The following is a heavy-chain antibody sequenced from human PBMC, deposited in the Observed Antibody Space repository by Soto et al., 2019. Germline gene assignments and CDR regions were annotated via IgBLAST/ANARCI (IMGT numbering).Heavy chain of an antibody. Sequence: ASVKVSCKVSGYTLTELSMHWVRQAPGKGLEWMGGFDPEDGETIYAQKFQGRVTMTEDTSTDTAYMELSSLRSEDTAVYYCATASQDIVVVVAGTYAFDIWGQGTMVTVSS. V-gene: IGHV1-24*01. J-gene: IGHJ3*02. D-gene: IGHD2-15*01. CDR2: FDPEDGET. CDR1: GYTLTELS. CDR3: ATASQDIVVVVAGTYAFDI.